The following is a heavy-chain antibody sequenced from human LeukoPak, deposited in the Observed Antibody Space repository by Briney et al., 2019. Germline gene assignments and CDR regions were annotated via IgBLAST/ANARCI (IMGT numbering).Heavy chain of an antibody. Sequence: GESLKISCKGSENIFTSHWIGWVRQMPGKGLEWMGIIYRGDSDSRYSPSFQGQVTISADRSTSTAYLQWSSLKASDTAMYYCARLLRGRYGDAFDIWGQRTMVTVSS. D-gene: IGHD1-26*01. CDR1: ENIFTSHW. V-gene: IGHV5-51*01. J-gene: IGHJ3*02. CDR3: ARLLRGRYGDAFDI. CDR2: IYRGDSDS.